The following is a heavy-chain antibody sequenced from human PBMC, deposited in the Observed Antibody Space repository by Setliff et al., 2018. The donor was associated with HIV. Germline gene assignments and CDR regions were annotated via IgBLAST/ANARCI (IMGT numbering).Heavy chain of an antibody. J-gene: IGHJ4*02. CDR2: IYTSGST. Sequence: PSETLSLTCTVSGGSIRSGSYYWNWIRQPAGKGLEWIGHIYTSGSTNYNPPLKSRVTISVDTSENQFSLKLTSVTAADTAVYYCARDGYGGNFLFDYWGQGTLVTVSS. CDR1: GGSIRSGSYY. D-gene: IGHD4-17*01. V-gene: IGHV4-61*09. CDR3: ARDGYGGNFLFDY.